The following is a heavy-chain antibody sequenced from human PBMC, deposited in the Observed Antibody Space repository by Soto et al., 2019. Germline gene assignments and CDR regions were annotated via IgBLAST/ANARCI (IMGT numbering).Heavy chain of an antibody. CDR3: AGGRIVVVGSRAYYGMDV. CDR1: GGTPSNSA. D-gene: IGHD3-22*01. CDR2: IIPVFGLV. Sequence: QVHLLLQSGAEVKKPESSVKVSCKASGGTPSNSAISWVRQAPGQGLEWRGCIIPVFGLVKYAQNFQGRVTITADESTNTAYLELSSLRPEDTAVYYCAGGRIVVVGSRAYYGMDVWGQGTTVTVSS. V-gene: IGHV1-69*01. J-gene: IGHJ6*02.